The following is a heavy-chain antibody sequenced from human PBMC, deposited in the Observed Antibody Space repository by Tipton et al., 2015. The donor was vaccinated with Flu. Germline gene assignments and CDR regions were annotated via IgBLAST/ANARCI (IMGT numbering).Heavy chain of an antibody. J-gene: IGHJ4*02. CDR3: DSYGSESY. Sequence: TLSLTCSVSGDSISTSSYYWGWVRQPPGQGLEWIGSVFYTGTTNYNPSLKSRVTVSMDTSKNQFSLKLTSVTAADTAMYYCDSYGSESYWGQGTLVTVSS. V-gene: IGHV4-39*07. CDR2: VFYTGTT. D-gene: IGHD3-10*01. CDR1: GDSISTSSYY.